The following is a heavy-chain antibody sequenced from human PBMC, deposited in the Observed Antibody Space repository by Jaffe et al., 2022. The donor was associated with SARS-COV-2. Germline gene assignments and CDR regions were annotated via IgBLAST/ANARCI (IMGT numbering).Heavy chain of an antibody. Sequence: EVQLVESGGGLVQPGGSLRLSCAASGFTFSSYEMNWVRQAPGKGLEWVSYISSSGSTIYYADSVKGRFTISRDNAKNSLYLQMNSLRAEDTAVYYCARDPRGYDILTGYYKDGMDVWGQGTTVTVSS. J-gene: IGHJ6*02. CDR1: GFTFSSYE. V-gene: IGHV3-48*03. CDR3: ARDPRGYDILTGYYKDGMDV. D-gene: IGHD3-9*01. CDR2: ISSSGSTI.